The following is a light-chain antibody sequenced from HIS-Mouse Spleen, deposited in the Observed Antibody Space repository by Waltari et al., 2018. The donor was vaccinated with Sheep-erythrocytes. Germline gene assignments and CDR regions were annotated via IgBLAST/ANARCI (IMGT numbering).Light chain of an antibody. V-gene: IGLV1-40*01. CDR2: GTR. Sequence: QSVLTQPPSVSGAPGQRVTISCTGSSSNIGAGYDVHWYQQLPGTAPKLLISGTRHRPSGVPDRFSGSKSGTSASLAITGLQAEDEADYYCQSYDSSLSGWVFGGGTKLTVL. CDR3: QSYDSSLSGWV. J-gene: IGLJ3*02. CDR1: SSNIGAGYD.